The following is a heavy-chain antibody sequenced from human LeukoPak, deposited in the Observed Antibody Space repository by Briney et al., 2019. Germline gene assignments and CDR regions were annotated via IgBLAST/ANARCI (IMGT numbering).Heavy chain of an antibody. CDR3: ARDLGGSGYYAY. CDR1: GGSISSYF. J-gene: IGHJ4*02. V-gene: IGHV4-59*12. Sequence: SETLSLTCTVSGGSISSYFWSWIRQPPGKGLEWIGYIYDSGSTDYNPSLKSRVTISLDMSKNQFSLKLSSVTAADTAVYYCARDLGGSGYYAYWGQGTLVTVSS. D-gene: IGHD3-22*01. CDR2: IYDSGST.